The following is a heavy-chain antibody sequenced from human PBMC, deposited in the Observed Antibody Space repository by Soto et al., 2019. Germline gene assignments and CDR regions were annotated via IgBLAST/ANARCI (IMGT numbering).Heavy chain of an antibody. CDR3: TSDCRFISVAAPALQYAMAV. CDR1: SFTFSSYW. D-gene: IGHD6-19*01. Sequence: DVRLVESGGGLVQPGGSLRLSCAASSFTFSSYWLSWVRQAPGKGLEWVATIKQDGSEKYYVDSVKGRFTISRDNAKNSFYLKKRRLRYDDTAVYSCTSDCRFISVAAPALQYAMAVWGQGTTV. CDR2: IKQDGSEK. J-gene: IGHJ6*02. V-gene: IGHV3-7*03.